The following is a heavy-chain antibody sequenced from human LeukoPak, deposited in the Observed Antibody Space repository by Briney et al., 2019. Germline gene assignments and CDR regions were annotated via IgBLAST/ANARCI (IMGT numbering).Heavy chain of an antibody. D-gene: IGHD1-26*01. CDR3: ATAYSGGHDAFDI. J-gene: IGHJ3*02. CDR2: FDPEDGET. CDR1: GYTLTELS. V-gene: IGHV1-24*01. Sequence: ASVKVSCRVSGYTLTELSMHWVRQAPGKGLEWMGGFDPEDGETIYAQKFQGRVTMTEDTSTDTAYMELSSLRSEDTAVYYCATAYSGGHDAFDIWGQGTMVTVSS.